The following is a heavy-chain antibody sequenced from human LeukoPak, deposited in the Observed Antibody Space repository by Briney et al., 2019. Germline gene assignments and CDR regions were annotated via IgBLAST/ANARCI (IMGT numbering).Heavy chain of an antibody. Sequence: SGGSLRLSCAASGFTFDDYGMSWVRQAPGKGLEWVANIKQDGSEKYYVDSAKGRFTISRHNAKNSLYLQMNSLRAEDTAVYYCARVSYSYGYFDYWGQGTLVTVSS. V-gene: IGHV3-7*01. J-gene: IGHJ4*02. CDR2: IKQDGSEK. D-gene: IGHD5-18*01. CDR1: GFTFDDYG. CDR3: ARVSYSYGYFDY.